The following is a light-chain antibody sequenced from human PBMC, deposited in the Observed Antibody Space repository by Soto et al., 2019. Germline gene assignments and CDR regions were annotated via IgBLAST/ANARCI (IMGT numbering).Light chain of an antibody. CDR1: QSVSSN. V-gene: IGKV3-15*01. Sequence: EIVMTQSPATLSVSPGERATLSCRASQSVSSNLAWYQQKPGQAPRLLIYGASTRATGIPARFSGSGSGTEFPLTISSQQSEDFAVYYCQQYHDWPWTFGQGTKVEIK. CDR3: QQYHDWPWT. CDR2: GAS. J-gene: IGKJ1*01.